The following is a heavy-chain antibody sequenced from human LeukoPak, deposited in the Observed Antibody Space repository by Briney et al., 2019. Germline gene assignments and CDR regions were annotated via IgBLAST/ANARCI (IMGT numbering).Heavy chain of an antibody. CDR3: ARDSWYSGYDSPSYFDY. J-gene: IGHJ4*02. CDR2: IIPIFGTA. CDR1: GGTFSSYA. Sequence: ASVKVSCKASGGTFSSYAISWVRQAPGQGLEWMGGIIPIFGTANYAQKFQGRVTITADESTSTAYMELSSLRSEDTAVYYCARDSWYSGYDSPSYFDYWGQGTLVTVSS. D-gene: IGHD5-12*01. V-gene: IGHV1-69*13.